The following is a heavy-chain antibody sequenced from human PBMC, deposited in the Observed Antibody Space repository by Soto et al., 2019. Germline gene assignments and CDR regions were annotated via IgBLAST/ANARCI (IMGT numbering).Heavy chain of an antibody. CDR1: GGSISGYY. J-gene: IGHJ6*02. V-gene: IGHV4-4*07. Sequence: SETLSLTCTVSGGSISGYYWSWVRQPAGKGLEWVGRIYSDGTTNYSPSLKSRVTMSLDTSKDQFSLHLNSVTAADTAVYYCSRVGCSNSKCYTRGMDVWGQGTTVTVS. CDR2: IYSDGTT. CDR3: SRVGCSNSKCYTRGMDV. D-gene: IGHD2-2*01.